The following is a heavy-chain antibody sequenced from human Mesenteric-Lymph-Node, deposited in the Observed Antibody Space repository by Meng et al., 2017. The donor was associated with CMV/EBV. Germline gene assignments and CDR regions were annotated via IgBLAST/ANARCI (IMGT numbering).Heavy chain of an antibody. CDR1: GFTFSSSW. D-gene: IGHD3-16*01. V-gene: IGHV3-7*01. CDR2: VRHDGSQR. J-gene: IGHJ1*01. Sequence: GESLKISCAASGFTFSSSWMTWVRQAPGKGLEWVANVRHDGSQRSYVDSVQGRFTISRDNAKKAVYLQMESLTTEDTAVYYCARGRSWGDWGQGTLVTVSS. CDR3: ARGRSWGD.